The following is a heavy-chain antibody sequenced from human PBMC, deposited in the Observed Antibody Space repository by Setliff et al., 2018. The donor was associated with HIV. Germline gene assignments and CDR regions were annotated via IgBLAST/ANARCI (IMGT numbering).Heavy chain of an antibody. Sequence: VKVSCKASGGTFSSYAISWVRQAPGQGLEWMGGIIPIFGTANYAQKFQGRVTITTDESTSTAYMELSSLRSEDTAVYYCARDRGEVAMVRGAHDAFDIWGQGTMVTVSS. CDR1: GGTFSSYA. J-gene: IGHJ3*02. CDR2: IIPIFGTA. CDR3: ARDRGEVAMVRGAHDAFDI. V-gene: IGHV1-69*05. D-gene: IGHD3-10*01.